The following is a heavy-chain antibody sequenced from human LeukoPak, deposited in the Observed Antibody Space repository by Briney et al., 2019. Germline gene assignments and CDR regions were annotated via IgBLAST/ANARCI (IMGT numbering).Heavy chain of an antibody. V-gene: IGHV3-30*02. CDR1: GFTFSSYG. Sequence: PGGSLRLSCAASGFTFSSYGMHWVRQAPGKGLEWVAFIRYDGSNKYYADSVKGRFTISRDNSKNTLYLQMNSLRAEDTAGYYCAKDLLITKDTGGDYWGQGTLVTVSS. J-gene: IGHJ4*02. CDR3: AKDLLITKDTGGDY. D-gene: IGHD3-10*01. CDR2: IRYDGSNK.